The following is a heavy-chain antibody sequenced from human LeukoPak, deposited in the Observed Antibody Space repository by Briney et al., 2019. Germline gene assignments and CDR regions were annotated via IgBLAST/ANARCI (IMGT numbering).Heavy chain of an antibody. J-gene: IGHJ4*02. V-gene: IGHV3-21*04. Sequence: GGSLRLSCAASGFTFSSYSMNWVRQAPGKGLEWVSSISSSSSYIYYADSVKGRFTISRDNSKNTLYLQMNSLRAEDTAVYYCAKGRKSSSWSFDYWGQGTLVTVSS. CDR1: GFTFSSYS. CDR2: ISSSSSYI. CDR3: AKGRKSSSWSFDY. D-gene: IGHD6-13*01.